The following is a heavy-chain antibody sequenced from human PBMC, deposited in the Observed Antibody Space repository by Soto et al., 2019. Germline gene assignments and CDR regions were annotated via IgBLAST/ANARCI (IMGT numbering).Heavy chain of an antibody. CDR1: GYTFTSYG. D-gene: IGHD2-15*01. CDR2: INLSSGRT. V-gene: IGHV1-46*01. Sequence: ASVKVSCKASGYTFTSYGISWVRQAPGQGLEWMGIINLSSGRTSYAQNFQGRVTMTSDTSTSIVYMEMSSLKSEDTAVYYCARDHNFGFILYAMDVWGQGTTVTVSS. CDR3: ARDHNFGFILYAMDV. J-gene: IGHJ6*02.